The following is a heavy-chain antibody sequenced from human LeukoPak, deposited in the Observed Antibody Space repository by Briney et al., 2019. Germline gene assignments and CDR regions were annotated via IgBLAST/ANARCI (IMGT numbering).Heavy chain of an antibody. Sequence: GGSLRLSCAASGFTFSDYAMSWVRQAPGKGLEWVSAISGSGGSTYHAGSVKGRFTISRDNSKNTLYLQMNSLRAEDTAVYYCAKRTRGYGTLDYWGQGTLVTVSS. CDR3: AKRTRGYGTLDY. J-gene: IGHJ4*02. CDR1: GFTFSDYA. V-gene: IGHV3-23*01. CDR2: ISGSGGST. D-gene: IGHD5-12*01.